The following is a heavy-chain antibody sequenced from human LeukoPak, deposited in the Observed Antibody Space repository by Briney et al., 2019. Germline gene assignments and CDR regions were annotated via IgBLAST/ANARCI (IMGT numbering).Heavy chain of an antibody. CDR3: ARDQGGGATDFDY. J-gene: IGHJ4*02. Sequence: ASVKVSCKASGYTFNVYYIHWVRQAPGQGLEWMGWINPNSGGTNFAQKFQGRVTLTRDTSISTVYMELSRVTSDDTAVYYCARDQGGGATDFDYWGQGTLVTVSS. V-gene: IGHV1-2*02. D-gene: IGHD1-26*01. CDR2: INPNSGGT. CDR1: GYTFNVYY.